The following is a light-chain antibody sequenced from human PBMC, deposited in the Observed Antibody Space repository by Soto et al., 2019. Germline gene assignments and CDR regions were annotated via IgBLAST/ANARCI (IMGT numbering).Light chain of an antibody. V-gene: IGLV2-8*01. CDR1: SSDVGGYNC. CDR3: SSYAGSNIPVV. Sequence: QSVLTQPPSASGSPGQSVTISCTGTSSDVGGYNCVSWYQQHPGKAPKLMIYEVSKRPPGVPDRFSGSKSGNTASLTVSGLQAEDEADYYCSSYAGSNIPVVFGGGTQLTVL. CDR2: EVS. J-gene: IGLJ2*01.